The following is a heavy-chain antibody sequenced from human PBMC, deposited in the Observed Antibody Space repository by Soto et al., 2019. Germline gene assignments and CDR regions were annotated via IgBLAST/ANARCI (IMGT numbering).Heavy chain of an antibody. Sequence: PGGSLRLSCAVSGFTFDDNAMHWVRQAPEKGLEWVSGINWKSDIGYADSVKGRFTISRDNAENSLYLQMSSLRAEDTALYYCAISQDILIGSAFDYWGQGTLVTVSS. CDR3: AISQDILIGSAFDY. J-gene: IGHJ4*02. CDR1: GFTFDDNA. V-gene: IGHV3-9*01. CDR2: INWKSDI. D-gene: IGHD3-9*01.